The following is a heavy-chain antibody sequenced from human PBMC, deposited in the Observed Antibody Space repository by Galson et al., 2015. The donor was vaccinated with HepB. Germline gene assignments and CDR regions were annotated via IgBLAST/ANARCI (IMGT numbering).Heavy chain of an antibody. J-gene: IGHJ6*02. CDR3: AKRHGDYGHYYNGMDV. CDR2: MSCNGVST. D-gene: IGHD4-17*01. Sequence: SLRLSCAASGFTFTSSSCAMSWGRQAPGKGLEWVSSMSCNGVSTYYADSVKGRFTTSRDDSKNTLYLQMNSRRAEDTAVYYCAKRHGDYGHYYNGMDVWGRGTTVIVSS. V-gene: IGHV3-23*01. CDR1: GFTFTSSSCA.